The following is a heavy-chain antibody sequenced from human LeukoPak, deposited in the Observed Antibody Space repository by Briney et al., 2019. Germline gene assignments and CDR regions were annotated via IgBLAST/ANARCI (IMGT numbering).Heavy chain of an antibody. CDR2: INSDGRST. V-gene: IGHV3-74*01. J-gene: IGHJ3*02. CDR1: GFTFSSYA. D-gene: IGHD4-17*01. CDR3: VRDRAVSPFPPDAFGM. Sequence: GGSLRLSCAASGFTFSSYAMSWVRQAPGKGLVWVSRINSDGRSTKYADSVKGRFTISRDNAKNTLYLQMNSLRAEDTAVYYCVRDRAVSPFPPDAFGMWGQGTMVTVAS.